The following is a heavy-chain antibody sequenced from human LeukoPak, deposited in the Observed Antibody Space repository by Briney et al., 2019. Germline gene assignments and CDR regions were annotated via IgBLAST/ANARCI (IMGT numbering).Heavy chain of an antibody. J-gene: IGHJ4*02. Sequence: SETLSLTCTVSGGSISSYYWSWIRQPPGKGLEWIGYIYSSGSTNYNPSLKSRVIISVDTSKNQFSLKLTSVTAADTAVYYCARTYYFGSGSYHFDYWGQGTLVTVSS. CDR1: GGSISSYY. CDR3: ARTYYFGSGSYHFDY. V-gene: IGHV4-59*08. D-gene: IGHD3-10*01. CDR2: IYSSGST.